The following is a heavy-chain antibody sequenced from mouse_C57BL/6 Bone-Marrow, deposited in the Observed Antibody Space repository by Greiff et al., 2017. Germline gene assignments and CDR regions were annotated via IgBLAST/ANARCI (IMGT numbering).Heavy chain of an antibody. J-gene: IGHJ3*01. D-gene: IGHD2-2*01. CDR1: GFNFKDYY. CDR2: IDPEDGDT. Sequence: EVQLQQSGAELVRPGASVKLSCTASGFNFKDYYMHWVKQRPEQGLEWIGRIDPEDGDTEYAPKFQGKATMTAATSSNTAYLQLSSLTSEDTAVYYCTLLLWLFAYWGQGTLVTVSA. CDR3: TLLLWLFAY. V-gene: IGHV14-1*01.